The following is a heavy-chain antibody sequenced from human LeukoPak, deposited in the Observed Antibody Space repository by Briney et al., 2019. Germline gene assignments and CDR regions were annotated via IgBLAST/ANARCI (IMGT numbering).Heavy chain of an antibody. CDR3: ARRWGNIVGVTYEY. CDR2: IYYTGST. CDR1: GSSITSVSHY. V-gene: IGHV4-39*01. J-gene: IGHJ4*02. Sequence: PSETLSLTCTISGSSITSVSHYWGWIRQPPGKGLEWIGDIYYTGSTYYSPSLRSRVTMSVHTSENQFSLRLNSVTAVDTAVYYCARRWGNIVGVTYEYWGQGTLVTISS. D-gene: IGHD3-16*01.